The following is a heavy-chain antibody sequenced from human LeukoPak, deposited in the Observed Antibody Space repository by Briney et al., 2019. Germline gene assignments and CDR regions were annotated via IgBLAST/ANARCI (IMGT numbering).Heavy chain of an antibody. CDR2: IYYSGST. J-gene: IGHJ5*02. CDR3: ARGRWSGYNNWFDP. V-gene: IGHV4-30-4*01. Sequence: PSETLSLTCTVSGGSISSGDYYWSWIRQPPGKGLEWIGYIYYSGSTYYNPSLKSRVTISVDTSKNQFSLKLSSVTAADTAVYYCARGRWSGYNNWFDPWGQGTLVTVSS. D-gene: IGHD3-3*01. CDR1: GGSISSGDYY.